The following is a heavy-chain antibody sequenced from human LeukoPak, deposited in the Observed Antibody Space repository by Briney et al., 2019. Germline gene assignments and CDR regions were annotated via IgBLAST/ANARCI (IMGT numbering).Heavy chain of an antibody. V-gene: IGHV1-2*02. D-gene: IGHD6-19*01. Sequence: GASVKVSCKASGYTFTGYYMHWVRQAPGQGLEWMGWINPNSGGTNYAQKFQGRVTMTRDTSISTAYMELSRLRSDDTAVYYCAKDQGDILYSSGLDAFDIWGQGTMVTVSS. CDR3: AKDQGDILYSSGLDAFDI. CDR1: GYTFTGYY. J-gene: IGHJ3*02. CDR2: INPNSGGT.